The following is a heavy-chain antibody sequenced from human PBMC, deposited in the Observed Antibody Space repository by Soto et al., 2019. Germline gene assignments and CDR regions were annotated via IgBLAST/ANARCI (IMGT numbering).Heavy chain of an antibody. CDR2: IFHTGST. V-gene: IGHV4-4*09. Sequence: SETLSLTCTVSRVSMSDYFWSWIRQPPGKGLEWIGYIFHTGSTNYNPSLRSRVIISLDTSKKQFSLKLSSVTAADTAVYYCASPKIDYYYAMDVWGQGTTVTVS. CDR3: ASPKIDYYYAMDV. CDR1: RVSMSDYF. J-gene: IGHJ6*02.